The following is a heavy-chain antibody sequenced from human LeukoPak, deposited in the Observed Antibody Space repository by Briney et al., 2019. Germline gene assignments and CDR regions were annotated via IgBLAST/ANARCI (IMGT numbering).Heavy chain of an antibody. J-gene: IGHJ4*02. V-gene: IGHV3-30*02. CDR2: IRYDAKQI. CDR1: GFTFSTYG. CDR3: AKDFGQVATIPFFDF. D-gene: IGHD5-24*01. Sequence: PGGSLRLSCAASGFTFSTYGMHWVRQAPGKGLEGVAFIRYDAKQIYYVDSVKGRFTISRDISKNTLYLQMNSLRAEDTAVYYCAKDFGQVATIPFFDFWGQGTLVTVSS.